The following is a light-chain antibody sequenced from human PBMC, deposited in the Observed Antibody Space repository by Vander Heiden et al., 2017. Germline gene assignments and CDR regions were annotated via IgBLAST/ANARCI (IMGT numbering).Light chain of an antibody. Sequence: IVIAQVPNPLAVSWGQRATINCKSSQSVLSSSNNKNYLAWYQQKPGQPPKLLIYWASTRESGVPDRFSGSGSGTDFTLTISSLQAEDVAVYYCQQYYSRFRRFGQGTKVEFK. CDR2: WAS. CDR1: QSVLSSSNNKNY. CDR3: QQYYSRFRR. V-gene: IGKV4-1*01. J-gene: IGKJ1*01.